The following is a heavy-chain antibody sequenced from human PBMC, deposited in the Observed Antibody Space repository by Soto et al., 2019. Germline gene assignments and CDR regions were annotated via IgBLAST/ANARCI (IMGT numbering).Heavy chain of an antibody. V-gene: IGHV3-9*01. J-gene: IGHJ4*02. CDR1: GFTFDDYA. Sequence: PGGSLRLSCAASGFTFDDYAMHWVRQAPGKGLEWVSGISWNSGSIGYADSVKGRFTISRDNAKNSLYLQMNSLRAEDTALYYCAKDLVLGIAVDGPDYWGQGTLVTVYS. D-gene: IGHD6-19*01. CDR3: AKDLVLGIAVDGPDY. CDR2: ISWNSGSI.